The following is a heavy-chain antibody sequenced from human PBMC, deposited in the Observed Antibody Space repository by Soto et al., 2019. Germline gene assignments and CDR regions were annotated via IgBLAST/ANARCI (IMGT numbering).Heavy chain of an antibody. J-gene: IGHJ3*02. Sequence: EVQLVESGGGLVKPGGSLRLSCAASGFTFSSYSMNWVRQAPGKGLEWVSSISSSSSYIYYADSVKGRFTISRDNAKNSLYLQRNSLRAEDTAVYYCARGKPGIDDDAFDIWGQGTMVTVSS. CDR1: GFTFSSYS. V-gene: IGHV3-21*01. D-gene: IGHD7-27*01. CDR2: ISSSSSYI. CDR3: ARGKPGIDDDAFDI.